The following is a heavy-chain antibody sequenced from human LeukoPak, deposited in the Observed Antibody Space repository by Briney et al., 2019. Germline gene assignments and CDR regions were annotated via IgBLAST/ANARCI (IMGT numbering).Heavy chain of an antibody. D-gene: IGHD4-17*01. Sequence: SETLSLTCAVYGGSFSGYYWSWIRQPPGKGLECIGEINHSGSTNYNPSLKSRVTISVDTSKNQFSLKLSSVTAADTAVYYCARGRRSQRRHDYAVRWYFDLWGRGTLVTVSS. CDR1: GGSFSGYY. J-gene: IGHJ2*01. V-gene: IGHV4-34*01. CDR2: INHSGST. CDR3: ARGRRSQRRHDYAVRWYFDL.